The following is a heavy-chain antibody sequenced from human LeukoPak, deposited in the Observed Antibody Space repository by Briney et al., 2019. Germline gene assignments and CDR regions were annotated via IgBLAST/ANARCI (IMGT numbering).Heavy chain of an antibody. D-gene: IGHD2-2*01. CDR2: IYSGGST. J-gene: IGHJ4*02. CDR1: GGSFSGYY. Sequence: ETLSLTCAVYGGSFSGYYWSWIRQAPGKGLEWVSVIYSGGSTYYADSVKGRFTISRDNSKNTVYLQMNNLRAEDTAVYYCARGSTWIDDWGQGTLVTVSS. CDR3: ARGSTWIDD. V-gene: IGHV3-66*01.